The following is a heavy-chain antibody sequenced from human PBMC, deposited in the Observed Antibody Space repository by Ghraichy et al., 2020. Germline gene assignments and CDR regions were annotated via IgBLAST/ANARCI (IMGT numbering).Heavy chain of an antibody. Sequence: GGSLRLSCAASGFPFRGYWMTWVRQAPGKGLEWVASIKQDGTEEKYLDSVKGRFTISRDNPKNSLYLQMNSLRAEDTVVYYCAKNIVVAEKILDYYYGMDVWSKGPTVTVSS. CDR1: GFPFRGYW. D-gene: IGHD2-21*01. J-gene: IGHJ6*04. CDR2: IKQDGTEE. V-gene: IGHV3-7*01. CDR3: AKNIVVAEKILDYYYGMDV.